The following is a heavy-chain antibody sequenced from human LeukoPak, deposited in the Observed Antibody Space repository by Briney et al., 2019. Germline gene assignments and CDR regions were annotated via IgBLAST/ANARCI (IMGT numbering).Heavy chain of an antibody. Sequence: ASVKVSCKASGYTFTSYYMHWVRQAPGQGLEWMGIINPSGGSTSYAQKFQGRVTMTRDMSTSTVYMELSSLRSEDTAVYYCARGRVVVPAAILSRFDPWGQGTLVTVSS. CDR3: ARGRVVVPAAILSRFDP. V-gene: IGHV1-46*01. CDR2: INPSGGST. J-gene: IGHJ5*02. D-gene: IGHD2-2*02. CDR1: GYTFTSYY.